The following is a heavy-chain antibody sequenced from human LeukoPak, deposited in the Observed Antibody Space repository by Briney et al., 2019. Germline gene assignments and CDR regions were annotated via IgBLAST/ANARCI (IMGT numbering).Heavy chain of an antibody. CDR1: GFTFSRYA. V-gene: IGHV3-23*01. CDR3: AKEDKGGVFDI. CDR2: ISGSGGST. D-gene: IGHD2-8*01. J-gene: IGHJ3*02. Sequence: GGSLRLSCAASGFTFSRYAMSWLRQARGKGLEWVSAISGSGGSTYYADSVKGRFTISRDKSKNTLYLQMNSLRAEDTAVYYGAKEDKGGVFDIWGQGTMVTVSS.